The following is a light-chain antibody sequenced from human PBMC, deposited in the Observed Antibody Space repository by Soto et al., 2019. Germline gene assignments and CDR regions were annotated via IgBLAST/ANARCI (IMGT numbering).Light chain of an antibody. J-gene: IGKJ4*01. V-gene: IGKV3-15*01. Sequence: EIVMTQSPATLSVSPGERVTLSCRASQSVSSSLAWYQQKPGQAPRLLIYAASSMATGVPARFSGSGSGTEFTLTISSLQSEDFAVYYCQQYNNYVTFGGGTQVEIK. CDR2: AAS. CDR1: QSVSSS. CDR3: QQYNNYVT.